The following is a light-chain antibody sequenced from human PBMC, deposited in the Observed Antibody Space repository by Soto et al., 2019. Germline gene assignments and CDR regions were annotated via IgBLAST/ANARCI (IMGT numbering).Light chain of an antibody. Sequence: QSALTQPPSASRSPGQSVTISCTGTSSDVGGYDYVSWYQQHPGKAPKLMIYEVIKRPSGVPDRFSGSKSANMASLTVSGLQAEDEADYFCSSYAGRNILVFGGGTKVTVL. CDR2: EVI. CDR3: SSYAGRNILV. V-gene: IGLV2-8*02. CDR1: SSDVGGYDY. J-gene: IGLJ2*01.